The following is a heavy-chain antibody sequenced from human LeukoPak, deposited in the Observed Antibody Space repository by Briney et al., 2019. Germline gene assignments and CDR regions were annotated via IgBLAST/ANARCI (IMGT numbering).Heavy chain of an antibody. Sequence: GGSLRLSCAASGFTFSSYSMNWVRQAPGKGLEWVSSISSSSSYIYYADSVKGRFTISRDNAKNPLYLQMNSLRAEDTAVYYCARGVAVAYTPPNFDYWGQGTLVTVSS. CDR2: ISSSSSYI. J-gene: IGHJ4*02. D-gene: IGHD6-19*01. CDR1: GFTFSSYS. V-gene: IGHV3-21*01. CDR3: ARGVAVAYTPPNFDY.